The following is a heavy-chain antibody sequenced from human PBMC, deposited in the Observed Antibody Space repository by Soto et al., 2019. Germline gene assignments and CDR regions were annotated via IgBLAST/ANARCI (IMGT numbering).Heavy chain of an antibody. CDR3: ARQVGGWAPWYFDY. V-gene: IGHV4-59*08. D-gene: IGHD6-19*01. CDR1: GGSISSYY. Sequence: SETLSLTCTVSGGSISSYYWSWIRQPPGKGLEWIGYIYYSGSTNYNPSLKSRVTISVDTSKNQFSLKLSSVTAADTAVYYCARQVGGWAPWYFDYWGQGTLVTVFS. J-gene: IGHJ4*02. CDR2: IYYSGST.